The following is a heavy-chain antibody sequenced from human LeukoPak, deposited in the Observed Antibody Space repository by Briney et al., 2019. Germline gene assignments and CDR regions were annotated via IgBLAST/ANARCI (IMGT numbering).Heavy chain of an antibody. CDR1: GFTFSNAW. V-gene: IGHV3-15*01. J-gene: IGHJ4*02. CDR3: TTAASYYDSYYFDC. Sequence: PGGSLRLSCAASGFTFSNAWMSWVRQAPGKGLEWVGRIKSKTDGGTTDYAAAVKGRFTISRDDSKNTVYLQVNSLKTEDTAVYYCTTAASYYDSYYFDCWGQGTLVTVSS. CDR2: IKSKTDGGTT. D-gene: IGHD3-22*01.